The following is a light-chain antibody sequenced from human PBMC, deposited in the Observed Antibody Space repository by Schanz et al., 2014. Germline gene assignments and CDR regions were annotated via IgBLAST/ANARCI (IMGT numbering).Light chain of an antibody. CDR1: SSDVGDYNY. CDR3: SSYAGSRNLV. CDR2: EVS. J-gene: IGLJ2*01. Sequence: QSALTQPPSASGSPGQSVTISCTGTSSDVGDYNYVSWYQQHPGKAPKLMIYEVSKRPSGVPDRFSGSKSGDTASLTVSGLQAEDDADYYCSSYAGSRNLVFGGGTKLTVL. V-gene: IGLV2-8*01.